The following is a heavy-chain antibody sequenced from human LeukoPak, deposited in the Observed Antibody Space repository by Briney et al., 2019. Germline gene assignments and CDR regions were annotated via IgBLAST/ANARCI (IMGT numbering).Heavy chain of an antibody. CDR2: IYYTGRT. J-gene: IGHJ1*01. V-gene: IGHV4-39*01. D-gene: IGHD3-22*01. CDR3: ARRRYYDSTGNLD. Sequence: SETLSLTCTVSGGYISSSSYYWGWIRQPPGKGLEWIGDIYYTGRTYYNSSLKSRLTISIDTSKNQFSLKLASVTAADTAVYYCARRRYYDSTGNLDWGQGTLITVSS. CDR1: GGYISSSSYY.